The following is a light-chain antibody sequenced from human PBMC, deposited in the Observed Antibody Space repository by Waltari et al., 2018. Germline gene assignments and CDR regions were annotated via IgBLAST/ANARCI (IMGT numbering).Light chain of an antibody. Sequence: DIQMAQSPSSLSATVGDSVTITCRASQNLDQYLNWYQQRPGKAPRLLIYAASSLQSGVPSRFSGSGSGTDFTLTVSSLQPEDFATYYCQQSYSTPWTFGQGTKVEVQ. J-gene: IGKJ1*01. V-gene: IGKV1-39*01. CDR2: AAS. CDR3: QQSYSTPWT. CDR1: QNLDQY.